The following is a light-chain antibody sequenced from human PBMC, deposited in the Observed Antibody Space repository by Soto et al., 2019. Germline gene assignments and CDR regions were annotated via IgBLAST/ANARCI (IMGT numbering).Light chain of an antibody. CDR1: QGISSY. J-gene: IGKJ1*01. Sequence: DIPLTQSPSFLSASVGDRVTITCRASQGISSYLAWYQQKPGKAPNLLIYAASTLQSGVPSRFSGSGSGTEFTLTISSLQPEDFTTYHCQQLNSYPRTFGQGTKVEIK. CDR2: AAS. V-gene: IGKV1-9*01. CDR3: QQLNSYPRT.